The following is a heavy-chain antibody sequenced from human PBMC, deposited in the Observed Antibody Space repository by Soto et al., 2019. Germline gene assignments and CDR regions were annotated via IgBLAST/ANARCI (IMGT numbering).Heavy chain of an antibody. CDR3: ARCDPIVTGVRGCYNGMDV. D-gene: IGHD3-10*01. CDR2: INAGNGNT. J-gene: IGHJ6*02. CDR1: GYTFTSYA. V-gene: IGHV1-3*01. Sequence: ASVKVSWKASGYTFTSYAMHWVRQAPGQRLEWMGWINAGNGNTKYSQKFQGRVTITRDTSASTAYMELSSLRSEDTAVYYCARCDPIVTGVRGCYNGMDVWGRGSTVTVSS.